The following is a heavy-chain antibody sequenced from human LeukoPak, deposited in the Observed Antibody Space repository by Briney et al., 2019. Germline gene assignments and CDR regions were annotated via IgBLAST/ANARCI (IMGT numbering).Heavy chain of an antibody. Sequence: PGGSLRLSCAASGFTFSSYAMSWVRQAPGKGLEWVSAISGSGGSTYYADSVKGRFTISRDNSKNTLYLQMNSLRAEDTAVYYCAKDTGDIVVVVAATFGLDYWGQGTLVTVSS. CDR3: AKDTGDIVVVVAATFGLDY. J-gene: IGHJ4*02. V-gene: IGHV3-23*01. CDR1: GFTFSSYA. D-gene: IGHD2-15*01. CDR2: ISGSGGST.